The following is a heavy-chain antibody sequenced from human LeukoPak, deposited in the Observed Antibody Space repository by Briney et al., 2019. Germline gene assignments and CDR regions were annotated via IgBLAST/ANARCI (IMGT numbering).Heavy chain of an antibody. Sequence: PSETLSLTCTVSGGSISSYYWSWIRQPPGKGLEWIGYIYYSGSTNYNPSLKSRVTISVDTSKNQFSLKLSSVTAADTAVYYCARGADSIAAAGSVWFDPWGQGTLVTVSS. CDR3: ARGADSIAAAGSVWFDP. J-gene: IGHJ5*02. CDR2: IYYSGST. V-gene: IGHV4-59*01. CDR1: GGSISSYY. D-gene: IGHD6-13*01.